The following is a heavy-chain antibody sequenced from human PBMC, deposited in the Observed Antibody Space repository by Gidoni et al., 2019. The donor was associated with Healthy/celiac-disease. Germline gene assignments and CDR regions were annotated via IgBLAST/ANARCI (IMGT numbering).Heavy chain of an antibody. CDR1: GFTFSNAW. CDR3: TTAFSSWYEYGMDV. Sequence: EVQLVESGGGLVKPGGSLRLSCAASGFTFSNAWMSWVRQAPGKGLEWVGRIKSKTDGGTTDYAAPVKGRFTISRDDSKNTLYLQMNSLKTEDTAVYYCTTAFSSWYEYGMDVWGQGTTVTVSS. V-gene: IGHV3-15*01. J-gene: IGHJ6*02. D-gene: IGHD6-13*01. CDR2: IKSKTDGGTT.